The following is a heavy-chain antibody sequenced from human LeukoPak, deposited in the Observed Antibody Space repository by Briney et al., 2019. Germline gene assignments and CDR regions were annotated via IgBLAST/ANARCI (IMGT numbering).Heavy chain of an antibody. D-gene: IGHD1-26*01. CDR3: ARGKLGAATLDY. CDR2: IYSGGTT. CDR1: GFTVSSNY. V-gene: IGHV3-53*01. Sequence: PGGSLRPSCAASGFTVSSNYMSWVRQAPGKGLEWVSLIYSGGTTYYADSVKGRFTISRDNSKNTLYLQMDSLRAEDTAVYYCARGKLGAATLDYWGQGTLVTVSS. J-gene: IGHJ4*02.